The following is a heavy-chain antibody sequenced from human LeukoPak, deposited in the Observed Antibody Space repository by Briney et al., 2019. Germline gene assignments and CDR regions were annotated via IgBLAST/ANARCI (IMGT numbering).Heavy chain of an antibody. CDR3: ARLDVGASPPFDY. V-gene: IGHV4-4*02. J-gene: IGHJ4*02. Sequence: SETLSLTCAVSGDSISSSQWWTWVRQPPGKGLEWIGEIYHSGSTNYNPSLKSRVTMSLDKSKNQFSLRLTSVTAADTAVYYCARLDVGASPPFDYWGQGTLVTVSS. CDR2: IYHSGST. CDR1: GDSISSSQW. D-gene: IGHD1-26*01.